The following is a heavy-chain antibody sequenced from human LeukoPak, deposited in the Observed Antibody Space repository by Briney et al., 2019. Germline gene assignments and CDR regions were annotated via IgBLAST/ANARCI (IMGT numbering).Heavy chain of an antibody. CDR3: ARDLLLWFGELSGDSDY. CDR1: GFTFSSYE. V-gene: IGHV3-48*03. D-gene: IGHD3-10*01. CDR2: ISSSGSTI. J-gene: IGHJ4*02. Sequence: GGSLRLSCAASGFTFSSYEMNWVRQAPGKGLEWVTSISSSGSTIYYADSVKGRFTISRDNAKNSLYLQMNSLRAEDTAVYYCARDLLLWFGELSGDSDYWGQATLVTVSS.